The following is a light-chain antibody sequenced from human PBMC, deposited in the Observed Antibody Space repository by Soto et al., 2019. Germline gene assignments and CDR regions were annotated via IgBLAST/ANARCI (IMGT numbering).Light chain of an antibody. J-gene: IGLJ2*01. V-gene: IGLV1-44*01. CDR3: AAWDDSLNGHVV. Sequence: QSVLTQPPSASGTPGQRVTISCSGSSSNIGSNTVNWYQQLPGTAPKLLLYSNNQRPSGVPDRFSGSKSGTSASLAISGLQSEDEADYYCAAWDDSLNGHVVFGGGTKRPS. CDR2: SNN. CDR1: SSNIGSNT.